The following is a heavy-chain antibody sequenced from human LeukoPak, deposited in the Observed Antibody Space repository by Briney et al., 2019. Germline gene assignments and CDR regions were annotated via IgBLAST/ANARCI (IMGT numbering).Heavy chain of an antibody. Sequence: TGGSLRLSCAASGFTFSRYSVNWVRQAPGKGLEWVSSIGGSSSSIYYAGSVRGRFTISRDNAKNSLYLQMNSLRAEDTAVYYCAREELESFDYWGQGTLVTVSS. CDR2: IGGSSSSI. D-gene: IGHD1-1*01. J-gene: IGHJ4*02. CDR3: AREELESFDY. V-gene: IGHV3-21*01. CDR1: GFTFSRYS.